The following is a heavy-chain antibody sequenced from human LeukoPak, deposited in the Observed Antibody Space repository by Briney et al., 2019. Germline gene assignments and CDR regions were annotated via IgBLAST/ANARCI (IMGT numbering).Heavy chain of an antibody. D-gene: IGHD6-6*01. CDR1: GFTFSSYG. V-gene: IGHV3-30*02. CDR3: AKDSSSSSLDY. CDR2: IWYGGSNK. J-gene: IGHJ4*02. Sequence: GGSLRLSCAASGFTFSSYGMHWVRQAPGKGLEWVAVIWYGGSNKYYADSVKGRFTISRDNSKNTLYLQMNSLRAEDTAVYYCAKDSSSSSLDYWGQGTLVTVSS.